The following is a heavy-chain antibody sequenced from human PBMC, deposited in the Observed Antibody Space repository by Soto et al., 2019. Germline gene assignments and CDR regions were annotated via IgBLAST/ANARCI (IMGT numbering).Heavy chain of an antibody. D-gene: IGHD3-16*01. Sequence: EVQLVESGGGLVQPGGSLRLSCAASGFTFSSYAMHWVRQAPGKGLEYVSAISSNGGSTYYANSVKGRFTISRDNSKNTLYLQMGSLRAEDMAVYYCARDGGGYYFDYWGQGTLVTVSS. CDR2: ISSNGGST. J-gene: IGHJ4*02. V-gene: IGHV3-64*01. CDR3: ARDGGGYYFDY. CDR1: GFTFSSYA.